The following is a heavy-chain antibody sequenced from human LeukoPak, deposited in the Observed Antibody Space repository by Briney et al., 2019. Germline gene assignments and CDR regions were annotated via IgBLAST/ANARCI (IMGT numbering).Heavy chain of an antibody. CDR1: GGFVSSGYYF. D-gene: IGHD7-27*01. CDR3: ASYPTPPSGDFPDY. V-gene: IGHV4-61*01. CDR2: IYYSGST. Sequence: SETLSLTCTVSGGFVSSGYYFWSWLRQPPGKGLQWIGFIYYSGSTNYNHSLQSRVTISVDTSKNQFSLKLSSVTAADTAIYYCASYPTPPSGDFPDYWGEGALVTVSS. J-gene: IGHJ4*02.